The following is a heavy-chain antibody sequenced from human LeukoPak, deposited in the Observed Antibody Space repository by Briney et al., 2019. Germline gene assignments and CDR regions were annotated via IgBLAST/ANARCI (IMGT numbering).Heavy chain of an antibody. CDR1: GYTFTGYY. CDR3: ARDHNVLRFLEWLPAGGMDV. V-gene: IGHV1-2*02. CDR2: INPNSGGT. D-gene: IGHD3-3*01. J-gene: IGHJ6*02. Sequence: ASVKVSCKASGYTFTGYYMHWVRQAPGQGLEWMGWINPNSGGTNYAQKFQGRVTMTRDTSISTAYMELSRLRSDDTAVYYCARDHNVLRFLEWLPAGGMDVWGQGTTVTVSS.